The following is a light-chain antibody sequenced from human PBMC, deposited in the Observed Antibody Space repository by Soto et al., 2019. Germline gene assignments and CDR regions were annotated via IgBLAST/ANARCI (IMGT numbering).Light chain of an antibody. CDR2: GVS. Sequence: QSVLTQPASVSGSPGQSITISCTGTSSDVGGYNDVSWYQQHPGKAPKLMIYGVSNRPSGVSNRFSGSKSGNTASLTISGLQAEDEADYYCNSYTSSSTGVFGEGTKVTVL. V-gene: IGLV2-14*01. CDR1: SSDVGGYND. CDR3: NSYTSSSTGV. J-gene: IGLJ3*02.